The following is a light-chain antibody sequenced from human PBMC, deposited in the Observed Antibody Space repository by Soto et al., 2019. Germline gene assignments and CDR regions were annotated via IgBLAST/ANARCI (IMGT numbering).Light chain of an antibody. CDR1: QGISSW. Sequence: DIQMTQSPSSVSASVGDTVTITCRASQGISSWLAWYQQKPGKAPKLLIYAASSLQSGVPSRFSGSGSGTDFTLTIISLQPEDFATFSCHQADSCPSTFGQGTRLEIK. CDR3: HQADSCPST. CDR2: AAS. J-gene: IGKJ5*01. V-gene: IGKV1-12*02.